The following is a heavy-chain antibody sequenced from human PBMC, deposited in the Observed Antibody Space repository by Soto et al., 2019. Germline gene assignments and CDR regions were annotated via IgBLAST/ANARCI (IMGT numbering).Heavy chain of an antibody. CDR3: ARDWDSNYVADD. J-gene: IGHJ4*02. V-gene: IGHV3-30-3*01. Sequence: QVQLVESGGGVVQPGRSLRLSCAASGFTFSSYAMHWVRQAPGKGLEWVAVISYDGSNKYYADSVKGRFTISRDNSKNTLYLQMNSLRAEDAAVYYCARDWDSNYVADDWGQGTLVTVSS. CDR2: ISYDGSNK. D-gene: IGHD4-4*01. CDR1: GFTFSSYA.